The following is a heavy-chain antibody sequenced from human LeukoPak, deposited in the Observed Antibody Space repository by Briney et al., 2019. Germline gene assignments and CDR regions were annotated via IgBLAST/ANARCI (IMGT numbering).Heavy chain of an antibody. CDR2: IFHSGVT. D-gene: IGHD1-14*01. CDR1: GDSVNNTNW. V-gene: IGHV4-4*02. CDR3: ARGEPYDFDP. J-gene: IGHJ5*02. Sequence: SGTLSLTCAVSGDSVNNTNWWTWVRQSPGKGLEWIGEIFHSGVTNYNPSLKSRVTISVDTSKNQFSLKLSSMTAADTAVYYCARGEPYDFDPWGQGTLVTVSS.